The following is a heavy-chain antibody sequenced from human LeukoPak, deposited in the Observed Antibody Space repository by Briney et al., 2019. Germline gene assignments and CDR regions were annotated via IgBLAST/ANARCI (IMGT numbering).Heavy chain of an antibody. Sequence: PGGSLRLSCAASGFTFSTFAMIWVRQPPGKGLEWVSSIFPSGGEIRYADSVRGRFTISRDNSKSTLSLQMNSLRAEDTAIYYCARDERLLSFLKWGQGTLVTVSS. D-gene: IGHD3-3*01. V-gene: IGHV3-23*01. J-gene: IGHJ4*02. CDR1: GFTFSTFA. CDR2: IFPSGGEI. CDR3: ARDERLLSFLK.